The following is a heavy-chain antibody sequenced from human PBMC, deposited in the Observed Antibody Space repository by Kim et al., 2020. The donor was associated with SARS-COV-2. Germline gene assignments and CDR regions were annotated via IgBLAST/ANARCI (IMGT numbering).Heavy chain of an antibody. CDR2: INSDGSST. Sequence: GGSLRLSCAASGFTFSSYWMHWVRQAPGKGLVWVSRINSDGSSTSYADSVKGRFTISRDNAKNTLYLQMNSLRAEDTAVYYCARGKYYDILTGYYRGYGMDVWGQGTMVTVSS. V-gene: IGHV3-74*01. J-gene: IGHJ6*02. D-gene: IGHD3-9*01. CDR1: GFTFSSYW. CDR3: ARGKYYDILTGYYRGYGMDV.